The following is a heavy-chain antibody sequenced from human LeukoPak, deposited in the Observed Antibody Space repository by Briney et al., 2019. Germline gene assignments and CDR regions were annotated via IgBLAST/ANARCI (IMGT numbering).Heavy chain of an antibody. Sequence: SETLFITCTVFGGSISSYYWSWIRQPPGKGLEWTGEINHSGTTNFVPALKGQVTKSVDTSKIQFSLKLSSVTAADTAVYYCASITGVTGTTGGLFDCWGQGTLVTVSS. CDR2: INHSGTT. V-gene: IGHV4-34*01. CDR1: GGSISSYY. D-gene: IGHD1-7*01. CDR3: ASITGVTGTTGGLFDC. J-gene: IGHJ4*02.